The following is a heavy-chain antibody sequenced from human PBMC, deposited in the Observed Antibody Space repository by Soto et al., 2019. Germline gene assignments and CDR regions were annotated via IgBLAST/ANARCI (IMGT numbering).Heavy chain of an antibody. CDR3: AHNNRDKRETVAKRPFFDY. CDR2: IYWDDDK. CDR1: GFSLSTSGVG. D-gene: IGHD1-1*01. J-gene: IGHJ4*02. V-gene: IGHV2-5*02. Sequence: QITLKESGPTLVKPTQTLTLTCTFSGFSLSTSGVGVGWIRQPPGKALEWLALIYWDDDKRYSPSLKSRLTITKDTSKDQVVLTMTNMDPVDTATYYCAHNNRDKRETVAKRPFFDYWGQGTLVTVSS.